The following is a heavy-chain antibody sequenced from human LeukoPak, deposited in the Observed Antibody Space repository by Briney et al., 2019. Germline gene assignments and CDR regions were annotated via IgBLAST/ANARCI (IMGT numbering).Heavy chain of an antibody. CDR3: ATVEYYYDSSGYIG. J-gene: IGHJ4*02. V-gene: IGHV1-24*01. CDR1: GYTLTELS. CDR2: FDPEDGET. D-gene: IGHD3-22*01. Sequence: ASVKVSCTVSGYTLTELSMHWVRQAPGKGLEWMGGFDPEDGETIYAQKFQGRVTMTEDTSTDTAYMELSSLRSEDTAVYYCATVEYYYDSSGYIGWGQGTLVTVSS.